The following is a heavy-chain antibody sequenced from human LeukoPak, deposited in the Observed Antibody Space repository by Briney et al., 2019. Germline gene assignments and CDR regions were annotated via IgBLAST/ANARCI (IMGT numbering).Heavy chain of an antibody. J-gene: IGHJ4*02. Sequence: TGGSLRLSCAASGFTFSSYGMHWVRQAPGKGLEWVSAISGSGGSTYYADSVKGRFTISRDNAKNSLYLQMNSLRAEDTAVYYCARDRGRGSGWDYWGQGTLVTVSS. V-gene: IGHV3-21*01. D-gene: IGHD6-19*01. CDR1: GFTFSSYG. CDR3: ARDRGRGSGWDY. CDR2: ISGSGGST.